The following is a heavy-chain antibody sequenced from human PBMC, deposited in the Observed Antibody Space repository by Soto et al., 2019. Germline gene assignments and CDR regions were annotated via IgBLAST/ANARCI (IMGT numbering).Heavy chain of an antibody. CDR3: ARTHWQPDYLEGFDF. V-gene: IGHV1-18*04. Sequence: ASVKVSCKTSGYTFTSHGISWVRWAPGRGLEWMGWISAYNGDTKYAQRVQDRVSMTTDTXXXXXXXXXXXXXXXXXXIYFCARTHWQPDYLEGFDFWGQGTPVTVSS. CDR2: ISAYNGDT. J-gene: IGHJ4*02. D-gene: IGHD4-17*01. CDR1: GYTFTSHG.